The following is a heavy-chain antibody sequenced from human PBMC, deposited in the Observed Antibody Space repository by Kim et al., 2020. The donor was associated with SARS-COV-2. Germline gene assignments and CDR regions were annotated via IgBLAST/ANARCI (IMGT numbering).Heavy chain of an antibody. Sequence: SETLSLTCAVYGGSFSGYSWSGIRQPPGRGLEWMGEIIHMGSTNYNPSPKSRVTISVDTSKNQFSLKLSSVTAADTAVYYCASPRSSSWGWGQGTLVTVSS. CDR1: GGSFSGYS. J-gene: IGHJ4*02. V-gene: IGHV4-34*12. D-gene: IGHD6-13*01. CDR2: IIHMGST. CDR3: ASPRSSSWG.